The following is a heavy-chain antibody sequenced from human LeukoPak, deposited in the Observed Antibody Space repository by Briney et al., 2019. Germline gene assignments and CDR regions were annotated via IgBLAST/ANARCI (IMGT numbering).Heavy chain of an antibody. V-gene: IGHV3-23*01. CDR3: AKYYDFWSGYYRAGFDY. Sequence: GGSLRLSCAASGFTFSTYAMYWVRQAPVKGLEWVSVIGGSGGSTYYADSVKGRFTISRDTSKNTLYLQMNSLRAEDTAVYYCAKYYDFWSGYYRAGFDYWGQGTLVTVSS. D-gene: IGHD3-3*01. J-gene: IGHJ4*02. CDR1: GFTFSTYA. CDR2: IGGSGGST.